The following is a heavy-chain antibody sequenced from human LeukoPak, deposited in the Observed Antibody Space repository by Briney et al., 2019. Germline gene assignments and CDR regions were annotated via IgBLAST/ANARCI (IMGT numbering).Heavy chain of an antibody. Sequence: GGSLRHSCAGSRISLTSYWIHWVRQAPGKGLVWVSRINRERASTEYADSVKGRFTISRDNAKKTLYLQMNSVNAALTYVYYCAREKLEPSSHPFDPWGQGALVTVSS. CDR2: INRERAST. CDR1: RISLTSYW. J-gene: IGHJ5*02. D-gene: IGHD6-6*01. V-gene: IGHV3-74*03. CDR3: AREKLEPSSHPFDP.